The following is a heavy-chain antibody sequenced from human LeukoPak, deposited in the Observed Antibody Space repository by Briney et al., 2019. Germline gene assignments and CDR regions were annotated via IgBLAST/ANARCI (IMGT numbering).Heavy chain of an antibody. J-gene: IGHJ6*02. Sequence: SETLSLTCTVSGGSISSGGYYWSWIRQHPGKGLEWIGYIYYSGSAYYNPSLKSRVTISVDTSENQFSLKLSSVTAADTAVYYCARAPILVVPAAIAPFGYGMDVWGQGTTVTVSS. CDR3: ARAPILVVPAAIAPFGYGMDV. D-gene: IGHD2-2*01. CDR1: GGSISSGGYY. CDR2: IYYSGSA. V-gene: IGHV4-31*03.